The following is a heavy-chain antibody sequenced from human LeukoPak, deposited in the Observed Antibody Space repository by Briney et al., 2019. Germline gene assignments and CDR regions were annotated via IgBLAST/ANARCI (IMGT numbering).Heavy chain of an antibody. CDR1: DGSISSGGYY. Sequence: SETLSLTCTVSDGSISSGGYYWSWIRQHPGKGLEWIGYIYYSGSTYYNPSLKSRVTISVDTSKNQFSLKLSSVTAADTAVYYCARDQVYYYGMDVWGQGTTVTVSS. CDR3: ARDQVYYYGMDV. J-gene: IGHJ6*02. CDR2: IYYSGST. V-gene: IGHV4-31*03.